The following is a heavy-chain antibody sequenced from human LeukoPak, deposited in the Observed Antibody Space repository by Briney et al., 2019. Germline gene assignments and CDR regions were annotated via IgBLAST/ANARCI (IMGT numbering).Heavy chain of an antibody. Sequence: GGSLRLSCAASGFTFSKYGMSWVRQAPGKGLEWVSGVSVSGDNTYHADSVKGRFTVSRDNSKNTLYLQMGSLRAEDTAVYYCARERSGYYFDYWGQGTLVTVSS. J-gene: IGHJ4*02. CDR2: VSVSGDNT. CDR3: ARERSGYYFDY. D-gene: IGHD3-22*01. CDR1: GFTFSKYG. V-gene: IGHV3-23*01.